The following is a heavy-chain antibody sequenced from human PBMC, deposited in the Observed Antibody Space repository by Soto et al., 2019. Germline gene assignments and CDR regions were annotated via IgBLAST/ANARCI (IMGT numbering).Heavy chain of an antibody. CDR3: AREINYSRYPRVIDY. CDR1: GFTFDNYY. V-gene: IGHV3-11*01. D-gene: IGHD1-7*01. Sequence: QVQLVESGGGLVKPGGSLRLSCAASGFTFDNYYMSWIRQAPGKGLEWVSYISSSDGTTYYADSLKGRFTISRDNAKSSPYLQMNSLRAEDTAVYYCAREINYSRYPRVIDYWGQGTLVTVSS. J-gene: IGHJ4*02. CDR2: ISSSDGTT.